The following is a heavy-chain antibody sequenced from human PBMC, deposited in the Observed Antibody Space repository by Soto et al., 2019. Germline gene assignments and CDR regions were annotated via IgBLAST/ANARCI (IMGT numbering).Heavy chain of an antibody. CDR3: ARQDWPHGYYYYGMDV. Sequence: QVQLVQSGAEVKKPGSSVKVSCKASGGTFSSYAISWVRQAPGQGLEWMGGIIPIFGTANYAQKFQGRVTITADESTSTDYMELSSLRSEDTAVYYCARQDWPHGYYYYGMDVWGQGTTVTVSS. CDR2: IIPIFGTA. CDR1: GGTFSSYA. D-gene: IGHD3-9*01. J-gene: IGHJ6*02. V-gene: IGHV1-69*01.